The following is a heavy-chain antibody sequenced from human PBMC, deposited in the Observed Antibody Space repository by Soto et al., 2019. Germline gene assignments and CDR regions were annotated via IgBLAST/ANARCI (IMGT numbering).Heavy chain of an antibody. CDR2: ISSSSSYT. CDR1: GFTFSDYY. CDR3: ARGLIAAAGTDYGMDV. J-gene: IGHJ6*02. V-gene: IGHV3-11*06. D-gene: IGHD6-13*01. Sequence: PGGSLRLSCAASGFTFSDYYMSWIRQAPGKGLEWVSYISSSSSYTNYADSVKGRFTISRDNAKNSLYLQMNSLRAEDTAVYYCARGLIAAAGTDYGMDVWGQGTTVTVSS.